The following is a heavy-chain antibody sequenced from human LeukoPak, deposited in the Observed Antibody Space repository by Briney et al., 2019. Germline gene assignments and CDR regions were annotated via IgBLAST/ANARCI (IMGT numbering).Heavy chain of an antibody. D-gene: IGHD2-2*02. CDR2: INHSGST. Sequence: PSETLSLTCAVYGGSFSGYYWSWIRQPPGKGLEWIGEINHSGSTNYNPSLKSRVTISVDTSKNQFSLKLSSVTAADTAVYYCARGVGYCSSTSCYSNWFDPWGQGTLVTVSS. CDR1: GGSFSGYY. J-gene: IGHJ5*02. V-gene: IGHV4-34*01. CDR3: ARGVGYCSSTSCYSNWFDP.